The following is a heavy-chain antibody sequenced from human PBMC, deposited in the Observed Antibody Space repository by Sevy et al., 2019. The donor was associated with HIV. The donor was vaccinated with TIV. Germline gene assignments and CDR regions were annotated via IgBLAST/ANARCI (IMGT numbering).Heavy chain of an antibody. J-gene: IGHJ3*01. CDR2: ISGPGLST. D-gene: IGHD3-22*01. Sequence: GGSLRLSCAASGFTFNTHAMTWVRQAPGKGLEWVSVISGPGLSTYYADSVKGRFTNSKANTKNTLYLQMNSLRADDTATYYCAKALNPALESMIEVVLRTLKGFDVWGQGTMVTVSS. CDR3: AKALNPALESMIEVVLRTLKGFDV. V-gene: IGHV3-23*01. CDR1: GFTFNTHA.